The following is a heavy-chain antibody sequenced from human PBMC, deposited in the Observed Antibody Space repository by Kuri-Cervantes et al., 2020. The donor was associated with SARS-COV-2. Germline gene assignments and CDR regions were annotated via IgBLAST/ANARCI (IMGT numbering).Heavy chain of an antibody. Sequence: ASVKVSCKVSGYTLTELSMHWVRQAPGKGLEWVGGFDPEDGETIYAQKFQGRVTMTEDTSTDTAYMELRSLRSDDTAVYYCARPRGIVVVPAAMGGAFDIWGQGTMVTVSS. CDR1: GYTLTELS. J-gene: IGHJ3*02. CDR3: ARPRGIVVVPAAMGGAFDI. D-gene: IGHD2-2*01. CDR2: FDPEDGET. V-gene: IGHV1-24*01.